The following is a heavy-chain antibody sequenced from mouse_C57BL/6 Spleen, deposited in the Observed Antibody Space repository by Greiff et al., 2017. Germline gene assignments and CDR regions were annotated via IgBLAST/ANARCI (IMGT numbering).Heavy chain of an antibody. CDR2: IDPSDSYT. D-gene: IGHD2-3*01. CDR1: GYTFTSYW. J-gene: IGHJ3*01. Sequence: QVQLQQPGAELMKPGASVKLSCKASGYTFTSYWMQWVKQRPGQGLEWIGEIDPSDSYTNYNQKFKGKATLTVDTSSSTAYMQLSSLTSEDSAVYYCARTHDGYYVGFAYWGQGTLVTVSA. CDR3: ARTHDGYYVGFAY. V-gene: IGHV1-50*01.